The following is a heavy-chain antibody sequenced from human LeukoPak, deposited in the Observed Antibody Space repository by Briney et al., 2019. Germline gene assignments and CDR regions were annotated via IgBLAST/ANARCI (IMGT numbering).Heavy chain of an antibody. CDR1: GFTFSSYA. Sequence: GGSLRLSCAASGFTFSSYAMSWVRQAPGKGLEWVSSINDSGDSTYYADSVKGRFTISRDNSKNTLYLLMNNLRAEDTAIFYCATAYCSSTSCPTWGQGTLVTVSS. V-gene: IGHV3-23*01. CDR3: ATAYCSSTSCPT. CDR2: INDSGDST. J-gene: IGHJ5*02. D-gene: IGHD2-2*01.